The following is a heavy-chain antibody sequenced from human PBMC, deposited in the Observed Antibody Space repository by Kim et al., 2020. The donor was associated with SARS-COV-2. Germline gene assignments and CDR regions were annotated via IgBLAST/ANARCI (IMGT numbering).Heavy chain of an antibody. J-gene: IGHJ4*02. Sequence: GGSLRLSCVASGFTVSTNNMNWVRQAPGKGLEWVSLIYSAGSTYYADSVTGRFTISRDNSKNTLYLQMNSLGAEDTAKYYCAREGAVAGHIDYWGQGTLVTVST. CDR3: AREGAVAGHIDY. CDR1: GFTVSTNN. V-gene: IGHV3-53*01. CDR2: IYSAGST. D-gene: IGHD6-19*01.